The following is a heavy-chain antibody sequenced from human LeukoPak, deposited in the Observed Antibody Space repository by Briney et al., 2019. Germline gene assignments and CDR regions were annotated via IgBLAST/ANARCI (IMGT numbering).Heavy chain of an antibody. CDR1: GFTFSNHA. J-gene: IGHJ2*01. D-gene: IGHD1-26*01. CDR2: IGTAGDT. CDR3: AKDRTVGASYWYFDL. V-gene: IGHV3-13*01. Sequence: GGSLRLSCATSGFTFSNHAMHWVRQATGKGLEWVSAIGTAGDTFYPGSVKGRFTISRENAKNSLSLQMNTLRAEDTAIYYCAKDRTVGASYWYFDLWGRGTLVTVSS.